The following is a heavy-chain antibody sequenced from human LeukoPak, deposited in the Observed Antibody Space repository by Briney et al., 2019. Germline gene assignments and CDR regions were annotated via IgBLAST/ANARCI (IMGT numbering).Heavy chain of an antibody. D-gene: IGHD5-18*01. J-gene: IGHJ4*02. CDR3: ARDVDTAGGHYFDY. Sequence: SETLSLTCTVSGGSISSGGYYWSWIRQPPGKGLEWIGYIYHSGSTYYNPSLKSRVTISVDRSKNQFSLKLSSVTAADTAVYYCARDVDTAGGHYFDYWGQGTLVTVSS. V-gene: IGHV4-30-2*01. CDR2: IYHSGST. CDR1: GGSISSGGYY.